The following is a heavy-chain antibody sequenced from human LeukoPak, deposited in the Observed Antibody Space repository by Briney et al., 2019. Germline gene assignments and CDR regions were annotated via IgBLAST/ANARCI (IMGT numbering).Heavy chain of an antibody. Sequence: GGSLRLSCSASGFTFSNFPIHWVRQAPGKGLEYVSAVSSDGGSTYYADSVRGRFTISRDNSKNTLSLQMGSLRAEDTAVYYCVKAILFGSVSYYADWGQGTLVTVSS. V-gene: IGHV3-64D*09. J-gene: IGHJ4*02. CDR1: GFTFSNFP. CDR2: VSSDGGST. D-gene: IGHD3-22*01. CDR3: VKAILFGSVSYYAD.